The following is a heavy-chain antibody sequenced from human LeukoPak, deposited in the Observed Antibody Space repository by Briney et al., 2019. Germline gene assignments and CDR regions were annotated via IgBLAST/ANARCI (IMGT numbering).Heavy chain of an antibody. D-gene: IGHD4-23*01. CDR2: INPNSGGT. CDR3: ARLGSYGGNDY. Sequence: ASVKVSCKASGYTFTGYYMHWVRQAPGQGLEWMGWINPNSGGTNYAQRFQGWVTMTRDTSISTAYMELSRLKSDDTAVYYCARLGSYGGNDYWGQGTLVTVSS. V-gene: IGHV1-2*04. J-gene: IGHJ4*02. CDR1: GYTFTGYY.